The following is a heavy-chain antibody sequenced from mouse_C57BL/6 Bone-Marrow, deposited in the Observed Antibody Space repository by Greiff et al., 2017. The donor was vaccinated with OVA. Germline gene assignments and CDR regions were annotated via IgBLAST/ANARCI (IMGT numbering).Heavy chain of an antibody. D-gene: IGHD1-1*01. CDR1: GYTFTSYW. CDR3: ARKYYGSHGYFDV. V-gene: IGHV1-64*01. CDR2: LHPTSGST. Sequence: QVQLQQSGAELVKPGASVKLSCKASGYTFTSYWMHWVKQRPGQGLEWIGMLHPTSGSTNYNEKFKSKATLTVDKSSSTAYMQLSSLTSEDSAVYYCARKYYGSHGYFDVWGTGTTVTVSS. J-gene: IGHJ1*03.